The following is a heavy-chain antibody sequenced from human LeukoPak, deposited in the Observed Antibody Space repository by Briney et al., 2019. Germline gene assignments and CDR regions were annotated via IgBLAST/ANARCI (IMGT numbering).Heavy chain of an antibody. J-gene: IGHJ5*02. Sequence: PSETLSLTCTVSGDSINDYYWTWIRQPPGKGLEWIGYIYYGGTTTYNPSLRSRVSISLDTAKNQFCLKLTSVTAADTAVYYCARRFCSSAGGHRTFNWFDPWGQGTLVTVSS. V-gene: IGHV4-59*01. CDR2: IYYGGTT. D-gene: IGHD2-2*01. CDR3: ARRFCSSAGGHRTFNWFDP. CDR1: GDSINDYY.